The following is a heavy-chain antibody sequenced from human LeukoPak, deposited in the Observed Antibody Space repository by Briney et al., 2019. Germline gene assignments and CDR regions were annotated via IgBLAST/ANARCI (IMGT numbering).Heavy chain of an antibody. CDR1: GYTFTSYA. CDR2: INTNTGNP. V-gene: IGHV7-4-1*02. J-gene: IGHJ4*02. Sequence: GASVKVSCKASGYTFTSYAMNWVRQAPGQGLEWMGSINTNTGNPTYAQGFTGRFVFSLDTSVSTAYLQISSLKAEDTAVYYCARVQDYGKPPGPLGYWGQGTLVTVSS. D-gene: IGHD4-17*01. CDR3: ARVQDYGKPPGPLGY.